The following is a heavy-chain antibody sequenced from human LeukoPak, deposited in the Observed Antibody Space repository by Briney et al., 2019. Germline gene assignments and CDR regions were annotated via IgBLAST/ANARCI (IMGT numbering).Heavy chain of an antibody. CDR3: ARDGPTSVL. Sequence: PSQTLSLTCTVSGASISSGGYYWSWIRQQPGKGLEWIGYSHYSGTTYYNTSLKSRVAISVDTSKNRFSLKLSSVTAADTAVYYCARDGPTSVLWGQGTLVTVSS. CDR2: SHYSGTT. V-gene: IGHV4-31*03. CDR1: GASISSGGYY. D-gene: IGHD1-1*01. J-gene: IGHJ4*02.